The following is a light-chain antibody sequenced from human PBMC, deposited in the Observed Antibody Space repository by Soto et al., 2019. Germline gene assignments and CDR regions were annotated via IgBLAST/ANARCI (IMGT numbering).Light chain of an antibody. J-gene: IGLJ7*01. CDR1: SSNIGAGFN. CDR3: QSYDSSLSASV. Sequence: QSVLTQPPSVSGAPGQRVTISCTGSSSNIGAGFNVHWYQQLPGTAPKLLIYHNTNRPSGVPDRFSGSKSGTSASLAITGLQAEDEADYYCQSYDSSLSASVFGGGTQLTVL. V-gene: IGLV1-40*01. CDR2: HNT.